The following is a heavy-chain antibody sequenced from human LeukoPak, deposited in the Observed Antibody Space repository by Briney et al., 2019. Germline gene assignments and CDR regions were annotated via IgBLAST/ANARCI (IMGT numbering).Heavy chain of an antibody. CDR2: FDPEDGET. CDR1: GYTLTELS. V-gene: IGHV1-24*01. J-gene: IGHJ5*02. Sequence: GASVKVSCKVSGYTLTELSMHWVRKAPGKGLEWMGGFDPEDGETIYAQKFQGRVTMTEDTSTDTAYMELSSLRSEDTAVYYCATFYRSTRLGYWFDPWGEGTLVTVSS. CDR3: ATFYRSTRLGYWFDP. D-gene: IGHD2-2*01.